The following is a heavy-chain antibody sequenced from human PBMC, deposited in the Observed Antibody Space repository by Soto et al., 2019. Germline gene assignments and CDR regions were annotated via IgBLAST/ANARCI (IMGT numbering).Heavy chain of an antibody. J-gene: IGHJ6*02. CDR2: IYYSGST. CDR1: GGSISSYY. D-gene: IGHD3-10*01. CDR3: ARDRNTMVRGVYYYYGMDV. Sequence: PSETLPLTCTVSGGSISSYYWSWIRQPPGKGLEWIGYIYYSGSTNYNPSLKSRVTISVDTSKNQFSLKLSSVTAADTAVYYCARDRNTMVRGVYYYYGMDVWGQGTTVTVSS. V-gene: IGHV4-59*01.